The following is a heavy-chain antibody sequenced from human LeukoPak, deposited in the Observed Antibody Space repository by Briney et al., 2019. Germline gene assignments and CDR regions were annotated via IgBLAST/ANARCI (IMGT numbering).Heavy chain of an antibody. Sequence: PGGSLRLSCAASGFTLSSYSMNWVRQAPGKGLEWVSYISSSSSTIYYADSVKGRFTISRDNAKNSLYLQMNSLRAEDTAVYYCARGHGYSGSYYPSYYYYYMDVWGKGTTVTVSS. D-gene: IGHD1-26*01. V-gene: IGHV3-48*01. CDR1: GFTLSSYS. CDR2: ISSSSSTI. CDR3: ARGHGYSGSYYPSYYYYYMDV. J-gene: IGHJ6*03.